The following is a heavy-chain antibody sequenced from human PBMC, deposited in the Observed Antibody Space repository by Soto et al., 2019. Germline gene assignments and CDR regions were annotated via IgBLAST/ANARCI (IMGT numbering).Heavy chain of an antibody. Sequence: SGTLSLTCAVYGESFSGYYWSWIRQPPGKGLEWIGEINHSGSTNYNPSLKSRVTISVDTSKNQFSLKLSSVTAADTAVYYCARAGSSGWSRNLLRAFDIWGQGTMVTVSS. D-gene: IGHD6-19*01. J-gene: IGHJ3*02. CDR3: ARAGSSGWSRNLLRAFDI. V-gene: IGHV4-34*01. CDR2: INHSGST. CDR1: GESFSGYY.